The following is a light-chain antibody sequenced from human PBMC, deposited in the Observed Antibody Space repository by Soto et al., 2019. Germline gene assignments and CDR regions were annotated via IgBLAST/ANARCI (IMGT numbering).Light chain of an antibody. CDR1: QSISSW. CDR2: DAS. CDR3: QQYKSYYT. V-gene: IGKV1-5*01. J-gene: IGKJ2*01. Sequence: DIPMTQSPSTLSASVGDRVTITCRASQSISSWLAWYQQKPGKAPDLLIYDASSLESGVPSRFSGSGSGTEFTLTISSLQPDDFATYYCQQYKSYYTFGQGTKLEIK.